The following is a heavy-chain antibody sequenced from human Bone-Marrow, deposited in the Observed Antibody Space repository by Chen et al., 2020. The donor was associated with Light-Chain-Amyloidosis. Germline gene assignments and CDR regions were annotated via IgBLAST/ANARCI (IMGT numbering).Heavy chain of an antibody. CDR1: GYTFSDFA. CDR3: ARNAGSSWFEPFDI. D-gene: IGHD6-13*01. V-gene: IGHV1-18*04. Sequence: SGPEVKKPGASVRVSCKASGYTFSDFAISWVRQAPGQGLEWMGWITTYWVSGYXXNXNYAQKVXXXXXXXXXXXXXTXXXXXXXXXXXXXXMYYCARNAGSSWFEPFDIWGQGTMVTVSS. CDR2: ITTYWVSGYXXNX. J-gene: IGHJ3*02.